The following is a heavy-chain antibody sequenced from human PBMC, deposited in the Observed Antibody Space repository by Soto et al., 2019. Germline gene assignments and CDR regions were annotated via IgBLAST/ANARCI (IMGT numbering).Heavy chain of an antibody. D-gene: IGHD2-8*02. CDR2: IVVGSGNT. CDR1: GFTFTSSA. V-gene: IGHV1-58*02. J-gene: IGHJ4*02. CDR3: AAVGFEPVGDY. Sequence: SVKVSCKASGFTFTSSARQWVRQARGQRLEWIGWIVVGSGNTNYAQKFQERVTITRDMSTSTAYMELSSLRSEDTAVYYCAAVGFEPVGDYWGQGTLVTVSS.